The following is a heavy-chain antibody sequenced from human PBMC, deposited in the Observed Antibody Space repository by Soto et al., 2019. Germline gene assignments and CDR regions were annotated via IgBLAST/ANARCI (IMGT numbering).Heavy chain of an antibody. Sequence: QVQLVQSGAEAKKPGSALKVSCQASGGTFNDFAISWVRQAPGQGLEWMGGIIPIFGTTNYAQKFDGRMTRTADKSTATVYMELSNLSSEDTAVYFCAKIRPPPVLDCLRISCSHYYYYGLDVWGQGTAVTVSS. D-gene: IGHD2-2*01. V-gene: IGHV1-69*14. CDR2: IIPIFGTT. CDR3: AKIRPPPVLDCLRISCSHYYYYGLDV. CDR1: GGTFNDFA. J-gene: IGHJ6*02.